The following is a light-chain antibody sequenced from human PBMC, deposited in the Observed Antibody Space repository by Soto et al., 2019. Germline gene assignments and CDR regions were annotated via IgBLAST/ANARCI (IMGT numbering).Light chain of an antibody. CDR3: CSYAGSSTHGV. CDR2: EGS. CDR1: SSAVANYNL. V-gene: IGLV2-23*01. Sequence: QSALTQPASVSGSPGQSITISCTGTSSAVANYNLVSWYHQHPGKAPKRIISEGSQRPSGVSNRFSGSKSDNTASLAISGLQAEDAADYYCCSYAGSSTHGVFGGGTKLAVL. J-gene: IGLJ3*02.